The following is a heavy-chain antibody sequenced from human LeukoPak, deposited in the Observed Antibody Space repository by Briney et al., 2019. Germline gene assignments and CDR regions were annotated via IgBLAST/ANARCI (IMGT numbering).Heavy chain of an antibody. Sequence: GGSLRLSCAASGFTFSSYAMSWVRQAPGKGLEWVSAISGSGGSTYYADSVKGRFTISRDNSKNTLYLQVNSLRAEDTAVYYCANQKCAVTTSAPSYFDSWGQGALVTVSS. J-gene: IGHJ4*02. CDR2: ISGSGGST. D-gene: IGHD4-11*01. CDR3: ANQKCAVTTSAPSYFDS. V-gene: IGHV3-23*01. CDR1: GFTFSSYA.